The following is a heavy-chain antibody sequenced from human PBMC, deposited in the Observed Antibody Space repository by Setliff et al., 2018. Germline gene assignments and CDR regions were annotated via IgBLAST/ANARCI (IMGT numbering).Heavy chain of an antibody. V-gene: IGHV1-18*01. D-gene: IGHD2-8*02. CDR2: ISAYSGNT. J-gene: IGHJ4*02. CDR3: SRLVRYCTATTCQSVPGAEV. Sequence: ASVKVSCKASGYTFTNSGMTWVRQAPGQGLEWLGWISAYSGNTQYAQKVQGRVTMTTDTSTSTAYMELRSLTSDDTAVYYCSRLVRYCTATTCQSVPGAEVWGQGTLVTV. CDR1: GYTFTNSG.